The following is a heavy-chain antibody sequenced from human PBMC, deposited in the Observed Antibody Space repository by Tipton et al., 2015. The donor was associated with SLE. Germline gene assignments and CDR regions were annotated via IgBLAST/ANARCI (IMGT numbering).Heavy chain of an antibody. CDR3: ARDNYYDSSGYGAFDI. V-gene: IGHV4-30-2*01. J-gene: IGHJ3*02. CDR2: IYHSGST. D-gene: IGHD3-22*01. Sequence: TLSLTCAVSGGSISSGGYSWSWIRQPPGKGLEWIGYIYHSGSTYYNPSLKSRVTISVDRSKNQFSLKLSSVTAADTAVYYCARDNYYDSSGYGAFDIWGQGTMVTVSS. CDR1: GGSISSGGYS.